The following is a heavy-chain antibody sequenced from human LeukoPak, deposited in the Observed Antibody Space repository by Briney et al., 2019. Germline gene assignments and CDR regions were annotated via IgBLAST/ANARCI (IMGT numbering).Heavy chain of an antibody. CDR3: ATSGYSNIDY. Sequence: GGSLRLSCAASGFTFRGYGMHWVRQTPGKGLEWVSYISSSSNTIYYADSVKGRFTISRDNAKNSLYLQMNSLRAEDTAVYYCATSGYSNIDYWGQGTLVTVSS. V-gene: IGHV3-48*04. CDR2: ISSSSNTI. D-gene: IGHD4-11*01. J-gene: IGHJ4*02. CDR1: GFTFRGYG.